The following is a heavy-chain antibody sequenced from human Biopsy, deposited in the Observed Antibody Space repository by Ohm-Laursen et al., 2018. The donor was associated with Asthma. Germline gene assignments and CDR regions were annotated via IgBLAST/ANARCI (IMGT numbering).Heavy chain of an antibody. CDR1: GYTFNSAG. Sequence: ASVKVSCKTFGYTFNSAGITWVRQAPGQGLEWMGWISVYNGNTKVAQKLQDRVTMITDTSTGTAYVELRSLRSDDTAVYFYARAVDYSHYYGIDVWGQGTTVTVS. CDR3: ARAVDYSHYYGIDV. CDR2: ISVYNGNT. V-gene: IGHV1-18*01. D-gene: IGHD3-10*01. J-gene: IGHJ6*02.